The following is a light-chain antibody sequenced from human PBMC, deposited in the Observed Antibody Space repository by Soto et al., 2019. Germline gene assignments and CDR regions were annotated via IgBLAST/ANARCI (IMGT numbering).Light chain of an antibody. J-gene: IGKJ4*01. V-gene: IGKV3-20*01. Sequence: EVVLTQSPGTLSLSPGERATLSCRASQSVSNNYLAWYQQKPGQAPRLLIYGASNRATGIPDRFSGSGSGTEFTLTISSLQSEDFAVYYCQQYTVWPFTFGGGTKVDI. CDR3: QQYTVWPFT. CDR1: QSVSNNY. CDR2: GAS.